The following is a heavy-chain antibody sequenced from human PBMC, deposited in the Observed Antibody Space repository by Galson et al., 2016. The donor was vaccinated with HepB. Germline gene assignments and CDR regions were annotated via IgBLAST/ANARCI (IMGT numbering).Heavy chain of an antibody. J-gene: IGHJ4*02. CDR2: IYISGST. D-gene: IGHD5-12*01. CDR3: ARAGGFDYHFEN. CDR1: GVSISSYY. Sequence: TLSLTCSVSGVSISSYYWDWIRQTAGKGLEWIGRIYISGSTNYNPSLKSRVTMSLDTSKNQFSLNLESVTAADTAVYYCARAGGFDYHFENWGQGILVTVSS. V-gene: IGHV4-4*07.